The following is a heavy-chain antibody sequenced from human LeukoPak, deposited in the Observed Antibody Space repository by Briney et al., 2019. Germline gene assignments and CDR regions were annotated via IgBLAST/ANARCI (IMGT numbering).Heavy chain of an antibody. CDR2: INPRSGGT. CDR1: GYTFTGLGLY. Sequence: GASVKVSCKTSGYTFTGLGLYIHWVRQAPGQGLEWVGWINPRSGGTNYAQKFQGRVTMTRDTSISTAYMELSRLTSDDTAVYYCATDPTTAGTTRFDYWGQGTLVTVSS. J-gene: IGHJ4*02. V-gene: IGHV1-2*02. D-gene: IGHD1-1*01. CDR3: ATDPTTAGTTRFDY.